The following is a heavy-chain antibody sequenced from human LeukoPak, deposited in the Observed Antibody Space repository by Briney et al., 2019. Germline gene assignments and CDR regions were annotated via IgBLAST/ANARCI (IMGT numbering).Heavy chain of an antibody. V-gene: IGHV3-30*04. CDR2: ISRDGTDK. Sequence: PGGSLRLSCAASGFTFSGYAMHWVRQAPGEGLEWVAVISRDGTDKYYADSVKGRLTISRDNSQSTLYLHINSLSTEDTALYYCARAIRAPGTPENAFDIWGQGTMVTVSS. CDR3: ARAIRAPGTPENAFDI. CDR1: GFTFSGYA. D-gene: IGHD6-13*01. J-gene: IGHJ3*02.